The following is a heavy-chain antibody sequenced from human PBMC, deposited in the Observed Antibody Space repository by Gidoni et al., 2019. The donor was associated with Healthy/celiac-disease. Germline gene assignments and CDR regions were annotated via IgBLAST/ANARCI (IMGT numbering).Heavy chain of an antibody. Sequence: EVQLVESGGGLVQPGRSLRLSCAASVFPFGVYAMHWVRQAPGKGLEWVSGISWNSGTIGYADSVKGRLTISRDNAKNSLYLQMNSLRAEDTALYYCAKDIGTSPGWYFDLWGRGTLVTVSS. CDR3: AKDIGTSPGWYFDL. CDR2: ISWNSGTI. V-gene: IGHV3-9*01. J-gene: IGHJ2*01. CDR1: VFPFGVYA. D-gene: IGHD1-26*01.